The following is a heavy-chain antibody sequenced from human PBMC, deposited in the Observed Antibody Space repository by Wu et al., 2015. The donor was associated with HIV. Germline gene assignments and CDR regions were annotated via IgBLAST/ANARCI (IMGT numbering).Heavy chain of an antibody. CDR1: GGTFNSYP. D-gene: IGHD3-3*01. Sequence: QVHLVQSGAEVKKPGSSVKVSCKASGGTFNSYPINWMRQAPGQGLEWMGGIIPIFGTANYSQKFQGRVSITADESTNTAYMELSSLRSEDTAVYYCARLESGLSSFDYWGQGTLVTVSS. J-gene: IGHJ4*02. CDR3: ARLESGLSSFDY. V-gene: IGHV1-69*12. CDR2: IIPIFGTA.